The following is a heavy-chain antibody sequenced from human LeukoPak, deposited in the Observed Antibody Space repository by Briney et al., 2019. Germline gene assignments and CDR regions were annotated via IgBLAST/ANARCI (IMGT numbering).Heavy chain of an antibody. CDR1: GFTFSSYS. V-gene: IGHV3-23*01. Sequence: GGSLRLSCAASGFTFSSYSMNWVRQAPGKGLEWVSGINENGGSTYYADSVKGRFTISRDNSKNTLYLQMNSLRAEDTAIYYCARQGGYYYESSASYYFDYWGQGTLVTVSS. CDR2: INENGGST. CDR3: ARQGGYYYESSASYYFDY. D-gene: IGHD3-22*01. J-gene: IGHJ4*02.